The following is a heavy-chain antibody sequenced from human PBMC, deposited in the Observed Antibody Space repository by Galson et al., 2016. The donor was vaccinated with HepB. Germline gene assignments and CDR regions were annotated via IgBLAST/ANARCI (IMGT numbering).Heavy chain of an antibody. V-gene: IGHV3-23*01. Sequence: SLRLSCAASGFTFSYHVMSWVRQAPGRGLEWVSTITGRGTFYADSVTGRFTISRDNSKNTLYLQMNSLRADDTAVYYCARGYYGGNSPTVPEYWGQGTLVTVSS. CDR3: ARGYYGGNSPTVPEY. CDR1: GFTFSYHV. CDR2: ITGRGT. J-gene: IGHJ4*02. D-gene: IGHD4-23*01.